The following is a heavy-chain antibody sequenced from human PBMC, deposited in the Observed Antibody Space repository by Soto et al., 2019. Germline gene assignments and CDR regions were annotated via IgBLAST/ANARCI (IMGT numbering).Heavy chain of an antibody. J-gene: IGHJ4*02. Sequence: ASVKVSCKASGYTFTSYGISWVRQAPGQGLEWMGWISAYNGNTNYAQKLQGRVTMTTDTSTSTAYMELRSLRSDDTAMYYCARRPGLDSSGYYADYWGQGTLVTVSS. CDR2: ISAYNGNT. CDR1: GYTFTSYG. V-gene: IGHV1-18*01. CDR3: ARRPGLDSSGYYADY. D-gene: IGHD3-22*01.